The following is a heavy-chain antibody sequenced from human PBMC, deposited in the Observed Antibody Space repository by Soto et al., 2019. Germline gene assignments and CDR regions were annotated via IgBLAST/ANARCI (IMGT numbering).Heavy chain of an antibody. J-gene: IGHJ4*02. Sequence: SETLSLTCTVSSDSISSYNWNWVRQPPGKGLEWIGFINYSGSTHYNPSLKSRVTISLDTSKNQFSLKLNSVTAADTAVYYCARENYYALDYWGPGTLVTVSS. D-gene: IGHD3-10*01. CDR1: SDSISSYN. CDR3: ARENYYALDY. V-gene: IGHV4-59*01. CDR2: INYSGST.